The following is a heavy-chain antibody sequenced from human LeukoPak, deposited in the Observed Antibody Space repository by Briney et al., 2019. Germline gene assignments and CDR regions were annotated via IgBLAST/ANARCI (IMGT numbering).Heavy chain of an antibody. CDR3: ARARPAGYSSSWRQSYFDY. D-gene: IGHD6-13*01. Sequence: ASVKVSCKASGYTFTGYYMHWVRQAPGQGLERMGWINPNSGGTNYAQKFQGRVTMTRDTSISTAYMELSRLRSDDTAVYYCARARPAGYSSSWRQSYFDYWGQGTLVTVSS. J-gene: IGHJ4*02. CDR2: INPNSGGT. CDR1: GYTFTGYY. V-gene: IGHV1-2*02.